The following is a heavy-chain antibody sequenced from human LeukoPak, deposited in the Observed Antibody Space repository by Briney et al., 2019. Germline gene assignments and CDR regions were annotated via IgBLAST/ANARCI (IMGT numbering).Heavy chain of an antibody. Sequence: TLSLTCTVSGGSISSSSYYWGWIRQPPGKGLEWIGSIYYSGSTYYNPSLKSRVTISVDTSKNQFSLKLSSVTAADTAVYYCARDLLHYFDYWGQGTLVTVSS. CDR2: IYYSGST. V-gene: IGHV4-39*07. CDR1: GGSISSSSYY. D-gene: IGHD3-10*01. J-gene: IGHJ4*02. CDR3: ARDLLHYFDY.